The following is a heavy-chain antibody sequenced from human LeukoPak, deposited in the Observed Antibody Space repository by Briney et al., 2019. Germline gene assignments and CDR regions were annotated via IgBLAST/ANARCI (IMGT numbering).Heavy chain of an antibody. Sequence: SETLSLTCTVSGGSISSDSYYWSWIRQPAGKGLEWIGRIYTSGSTNYNPSLKSRVTISVDTSKNQFSLKLSSVTAADTAVYYCARDGAARHNWFDPWGQGTLVTVSS. CDR2: IYTSGST. CDR3: ARDGAARHNWFDP. V-gene: IGHV4-61*02. J-gene: IGHJ5*02. D-gene: IGHD6-6*01. CDR1: GGSISSDSYY.